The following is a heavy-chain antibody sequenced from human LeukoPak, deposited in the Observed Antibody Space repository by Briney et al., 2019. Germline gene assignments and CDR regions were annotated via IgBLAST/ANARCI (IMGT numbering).Heavy chain of an antibody. Sequence: SETLSLTCTVSGHSIANTYYWGWIRQSPGKGLEWIGSIHHSGNIFESGSTHYSPSLRSRVTVSADPAKNQISLTLRSVTAADTAVYFCARNASSGFFNDWGQGTLVTVSS. V-gene: IGHV4-59*08. CDR1: GHSIANTYY. CDR3: ARNASSGFFND. J-gene: IGHJ1*01. D-gene: IGHD3-22*01. CDR2: IHHSGNIFESGST.